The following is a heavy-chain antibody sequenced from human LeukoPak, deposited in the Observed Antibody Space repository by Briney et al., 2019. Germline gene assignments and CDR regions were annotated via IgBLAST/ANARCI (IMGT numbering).Heavy chain of an antibody. Sequence: SETLSLTCTVSGGSISSGDYYWSWIRQPPGKGLEWIGYIYYSGSTYYNPSLKSRVTISVDTSKNQFSLKLSSVTAADTAVYYCARVNNGSLQGRGFDPWGQGTLVTVSS. J-gene: IGHJ5*02. CDR3: ARVNNGSLQGRGFDP. CDR2: IYYSGST. V-gene: IGHV4-30-4*08. CDR1: GGSISSGDYY. D-gene: IGHD3-10*01.